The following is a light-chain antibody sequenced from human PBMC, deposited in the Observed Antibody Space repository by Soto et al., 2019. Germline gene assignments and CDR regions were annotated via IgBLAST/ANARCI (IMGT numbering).Light chain of an antibody. J-gene: IGKJ4*01. CDR3: QHRANWPLT. Sequence: EIVLTQSPATLSVSPGERATLSCRASQSVSSNLAWYQQKPGQAPSLLIYGASTRATGIPARFSGSGSGTEFTLTISSLMSDDFALYYCQHRANWPLTFGGGTKVEI. V-gene: IGKV3-15*01. CDR2: GAS. CDR1: QSVSSN.